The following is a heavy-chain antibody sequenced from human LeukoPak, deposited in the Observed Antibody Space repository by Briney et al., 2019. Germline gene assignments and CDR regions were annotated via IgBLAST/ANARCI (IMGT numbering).Heavy chain of an antibody. V-gene: IGHV1-3*01. CDR1: GYTFTNYA. CDR2: INAGNGNT. D-gene: IGHD2-2*01. CDR3: ARDCGGSSPSCIGVAFDI. Sequence: GASVKVSCKASGYTFTNYAMQWVRQAPGQRLEWMGWINAGNGNTKYSQNFQGRVTITRDTSASTAYMELSSLRSDDTAVYYCARDCGGSSPSCIGVAFDIWGQGTMVTVSS. J-gene: IGHJ3*02.